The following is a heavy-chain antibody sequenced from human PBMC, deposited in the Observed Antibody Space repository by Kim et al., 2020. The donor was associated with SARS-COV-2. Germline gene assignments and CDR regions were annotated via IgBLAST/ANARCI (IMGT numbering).Heavy chain of an antibody. Sequence: SETLSLTCTVSGDSISSGNFYWGWIRQPPGKGLEWIANIDYTGNTYYTPSLKSRVTVSVDTSKNQFSLKLRSVAATDTAMYYCARRQCGGGSGSCFDSWRRGLLVAVSA. CDR3: ARRQCGGGSGSCFDS. V-gene: IGHV4-39*01. D-gene: IGHD6-19*01. CDR1: GDSISSGNFY. J-gene: IGHJ5*01. CDR2: IDYTGNT.